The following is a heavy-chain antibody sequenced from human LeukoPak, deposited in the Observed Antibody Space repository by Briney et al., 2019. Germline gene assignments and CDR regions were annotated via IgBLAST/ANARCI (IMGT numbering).Heavy chain of an antibody. CDR2: ISSSSSTI. V-gene: IGHV3-48*01. CDR1: GFTFSSYS. CDR3: ARGYGSDPRVEFDP. J-gene: IGHJ5*02. Sequence: GGSLRLSCAASGFTFSSYSMNWVRQAPGKGLEWGSYISSSSSTIYYADSGKGRFTICRDNAKNSLYLQMTSLRAEDTAVYYCARGYGSDPRVEFDPWGQGTLVTVSS. D-gene: IGHD3-10*01.